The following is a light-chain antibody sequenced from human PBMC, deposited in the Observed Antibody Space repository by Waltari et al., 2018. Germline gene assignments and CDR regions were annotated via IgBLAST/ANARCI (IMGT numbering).Light chain of an antibody. CDR3: ATWDDSLSGVV. CDR2: TNN. Sequence: QSVLTQPPSASGTPGHGLTISCSGSSSNIGTNSVHWYQHRPGPAPNLLIYTNNHRPSGVPDRFSGSKSGTSASLAISGLRSEDEADYYCATWDDSLSGVVFGGGTKLTVL. V-gene: IGLV1-47*01. J-gene: IGLJ2*01. CDR1: SSNIGTNS.